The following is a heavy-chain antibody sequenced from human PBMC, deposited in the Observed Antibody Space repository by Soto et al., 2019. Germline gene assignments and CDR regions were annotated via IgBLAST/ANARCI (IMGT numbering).Heavy chain of an antibody. J-gene: IGHJ5*02. D-gene: IGHD2-15*01. CDR3: VRGRGGGLFDP. Sequence: GGSLRLSCAVSGFTFGYSYISWIRQAPGKGLEWLSYISPGSRYPAYADSVKGRFTISRDNAKRSLCLQMMSLTAEDTAIYYCVRGRGGGLFDPWGQGTMVTVSS. CDR1: GFTFGYSY. V-gene: IGHV3-11*06. CDR2: ISPGSRYP.